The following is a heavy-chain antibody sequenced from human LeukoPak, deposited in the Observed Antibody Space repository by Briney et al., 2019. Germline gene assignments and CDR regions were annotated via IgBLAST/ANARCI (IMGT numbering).Heavy chain of an antibody. Sequence: VSVKVSCKASGYTFTSYGISWVRQAPGQGLEWMGWISAYNGNTNYAQKLQGRVTMTTDTSTSTAYMELRSLRSDDTAVYYCARILAVAGPDAFDIWGQGTMVTVSS. V-gene: IGHV1-18*01. CDR2: ISAYNGNT. J-gene: IGHJ3*02. CDR1: GYTFTSYG. CDR3: ARILAVAGPDAFDI. D-gene: IGHD6-19*01.